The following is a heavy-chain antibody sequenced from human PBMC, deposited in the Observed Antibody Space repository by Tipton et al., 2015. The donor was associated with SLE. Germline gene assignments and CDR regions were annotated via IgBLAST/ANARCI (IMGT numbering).Heavy chain of an antibody. Sequence: QSGAEVKKPGASVKVSCKASGYTFTSYYMHWVRQAPGQGLEWMGIINPSGGSTSCAQKFQGRVTMSRDTSTSTVYMELSSLRSEDTAVYYCAGGFAGPGELSPKYFDYWGQGTLVTVSS. J-gene: IGHJ4*02. CDR1: GYTFTSYY. CDR3: AGGFAGPGELSPKYFDY. CDR2: INPSGGST. D-gene: IGHD3-16*02. V-gene: IGHV1-46*01.